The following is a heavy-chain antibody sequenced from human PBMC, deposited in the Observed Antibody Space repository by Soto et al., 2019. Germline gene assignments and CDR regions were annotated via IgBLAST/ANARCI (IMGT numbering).Heavy chain of an antibody. CDR2: ISVGGEVT. Sequence: GGSLRLSCAASGFTFSSYAMSWVRQAPGKGLEWVSVISVGGEVTQYADSVKGRFTISRDNSKNTLYLQMNSLRAEDTALYYCARDPHSGYDRYFDYWGQGSLVTVSS. CDR1: GFTFSSYA. V-gene: IGHV3-23*01. J-gene: IGHJ4*02. CDR3: ARDPHSGYDRYFDY. D-gene: IGHD5-12*01.